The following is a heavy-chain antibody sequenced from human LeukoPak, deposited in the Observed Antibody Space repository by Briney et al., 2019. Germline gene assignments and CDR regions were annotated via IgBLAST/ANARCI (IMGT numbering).Heavy chain of an antibody. CDR3: ARDASDIVVVPAAVGPFDL. Sequence: QPGGSLRLSCAASGFTFSSYAMYWVRRTPGKGLEYVSVISGNGVSTHYATSVKGRFTISRDNSKNTLYLQMGSLRAEDMAVYYCARDASDIVVVPAAVGPFDLWGQGTLVTVSS. CDR2: ISGNGVST. D-gene: IGHD2-2*01. CDR1: GFTFSSYA. J-gene: IGHJ4*02. V-gene: IGHV3-64*01.